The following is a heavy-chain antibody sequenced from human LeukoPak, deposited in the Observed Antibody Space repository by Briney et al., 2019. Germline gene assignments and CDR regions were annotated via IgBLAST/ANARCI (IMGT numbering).Heavy chain of an antibody. CDR3: ARATDAYLDF. V-gene: IGHV1-8*03. D-gene: IGHD5-24*01. CDR2: MNPNSVNT. J-gene: IGHJ4*02. CDR1: GYTFSNYD. Sequence: ASVKVSCKASGYTFSNYDINWVRQAPGQGLEWMGWMNPNSVNTGYGQKFQGRVTITRDASISTAYMELSSLTSEDTAVYYCARATDAYLDFWGQGSLVTVSS.